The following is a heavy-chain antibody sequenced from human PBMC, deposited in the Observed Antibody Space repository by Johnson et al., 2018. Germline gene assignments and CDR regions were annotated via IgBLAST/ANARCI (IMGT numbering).Heavy chain of an antibody. CDR1: GFXFSSYA. V-gene: IGHV3-23*01. D-gene: IGHD2-21*02. CDR2: ISGSGGST. J-gene: IGHJ3*02. CDR3: AKKLRGGGDFPDAFDI. Sequence: VQSGGSLRLXCAASGFXFSSYAMSWVRQAPGKGLEWVSAISGSGGSTYYADSGKGGVTISRDNSKKPLYLQMNSLRAEDTAVYYCAKKLRGGGDFPDAFDIWGQGTVVTISS.